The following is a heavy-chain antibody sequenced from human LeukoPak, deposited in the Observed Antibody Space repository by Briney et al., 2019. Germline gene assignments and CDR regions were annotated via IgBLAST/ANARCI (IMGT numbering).Heavy chain of an antibody. J-gene: IGHJ4*02. D-gene: IGHD3-3*01. CDR3: AKPGYDFWSGYFSPPGYYFDY. Sequence: GGSLRLSCAASGFTFSSYAMSWDRQAPGKGLEWVSAISGSGGSTYYADSVKGRFTISRDNSKNTLYLQMNSLRAEDTAVYYCAKPGYDFWSGYFSPPGYYFDYWGQGTLVTVSS. CDR1: GFTFSSYA. CDR2: ISGSGGST. V-gene: IGHV3-23*01.